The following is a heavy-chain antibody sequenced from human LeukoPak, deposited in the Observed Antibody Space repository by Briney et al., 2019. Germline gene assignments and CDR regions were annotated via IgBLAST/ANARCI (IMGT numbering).Heavy chain of an antibody. CDR3: ARDVNGFNYGSAFDV. CDR1: DGSISSGSYY. CDR2: IYTRGGP. J-gene: IGHJ3*01. V-gene: IGHV4-61*02. D-gene: IGHD3-10*01. Sequence: SSETLSLTCTVSDGSISSGSYYWSWIRPPAGQGLEWVRRIYTRGGPTSNPSLKSRVTISVATSKNQFSLKLTSVNAADTAVYYCARDVNGFNYGSAFDVWGQGTMVTVSS.